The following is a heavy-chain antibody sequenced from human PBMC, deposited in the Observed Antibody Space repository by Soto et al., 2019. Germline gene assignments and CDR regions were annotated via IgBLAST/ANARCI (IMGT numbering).Heavy chain of an antibody. CDR3: VRDTKASDCSSTSCHRSDY. V-gene: IGHV3-48*01. CDR1: GFTFSKYS. J-gene: IGHJ4*02. D-gene: IGHD2-2*01. Sequence: EVQLVESGGGLVQPGGSLRLSCTASGFTFSKYSMNWARQAPGKGLEWISYISSSSSPIYYADSVKGRFTISRDNAKNSLYLEMNSLRAEDTAIYYCVRDTKASDCSSTSCHRSDYWGQGNLVTVSS. CDR2: ISSSSSPI.